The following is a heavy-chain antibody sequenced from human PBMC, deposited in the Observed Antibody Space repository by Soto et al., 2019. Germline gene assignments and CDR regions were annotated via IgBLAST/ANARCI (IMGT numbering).Heavy chain of an antibody. CDR3: AKDRLPRWEVADV. CDR1: GFTFTNYA. V-gene: IGHV3-23*01. Sequence: GGSLRLSCAASGFTFTNYAMNWVRQAPGKGLEWVSTITGGGGGRTNYADSVKGRFTISRDNSKNTLYLQMNSLRAEDTAVYYCAKDRLPRWEVADVWGQGTTVTVSS. J-gene: IGHJ6*02. CDR2: ITGGGGGRT. D-gene: IGHD1-26*01.